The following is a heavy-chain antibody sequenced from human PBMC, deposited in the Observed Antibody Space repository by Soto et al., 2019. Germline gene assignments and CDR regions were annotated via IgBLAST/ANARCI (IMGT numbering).Heavy chain of an antibody. D-gene: IGHD1-26*01. CDR2: IISIFGTA. V-gene: IGHV1-69*12. CDR3: ASHSGSSPEGRYYYGMDV. CDR1: GGTFSSYA. Sequence: QVQLVQSGAEVKKPGSSVKVSCKASGGTFSSYAISWVRQAPGQGLEWMGGIISIFGTADYAQKFQGRVTITADESTITAYMELSSLRSEDTAVYYCASHSGSSPEGRYYYGMDVWGQGTTVTVSS. J-gene: IGHJ6*02.